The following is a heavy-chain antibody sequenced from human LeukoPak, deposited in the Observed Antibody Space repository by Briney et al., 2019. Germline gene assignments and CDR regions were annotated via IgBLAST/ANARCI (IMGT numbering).Heavy chain of an antibody. Sequence: SVTVSFKASGGTFISYAISWVRQAPGQGLEWMGRIIPIFGTANYAHKFQGRVTITTDEATSTAYMELSSLRSEDTAVYYCARIPIALAGRWYYFDFWGQGTMVTVSS. D-gene: IGHD6-19*01. CDR2: IIPIFGTA. V-gene: IGHV1-69*05. CDR3: ARIPIALAGRWYYFDF. CDR1: GGTFISYA. J-gene: IGHJ4*02.